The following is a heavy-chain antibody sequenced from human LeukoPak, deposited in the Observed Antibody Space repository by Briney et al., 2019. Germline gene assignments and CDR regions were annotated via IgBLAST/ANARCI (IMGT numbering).Heavy chain of an antibody. V-gene: IGHV1-46*01. CDR1: GYTFSSYY. J-gene: IGHJ4*02. Sequence: ASVKVSCKASGYTFSSYYMHWVRQAPGQGLEWVGIINPRGDGTSYAQRFQGRVTMTRDSSTSTVYMELSGLRSEDTAVYYCARDGAHGSGSDEKFDYWGQGTLVTVSS. CDR2: INPRGDGT. D-gene: IGHD3-10*01. CDR3: ARDGAHGSGSDEKFDY.